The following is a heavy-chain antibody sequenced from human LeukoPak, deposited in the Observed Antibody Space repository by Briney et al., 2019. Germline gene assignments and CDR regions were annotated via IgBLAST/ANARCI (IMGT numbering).Heavy chain of an antibody. V-gene: IGHV4-31*03. D-gene: IGHD3-22*01. Sequence: PSQTLSLTCTVSGGSISSGGYSWSWIRQHPGKGLEWIGYIYYSGSTYYNPSLESRVTISVDTSKNQFSLKLSSVTAADTAVYYCARRSLTYDGSGSYEGAFDYWGQGTLVTVSS. CDR1: GGSISSGGYS. CDR3: ARRSLTYDGSGSYEGAFDY. J-gene: IGHJ4*02. CDR2: IYYSGST.